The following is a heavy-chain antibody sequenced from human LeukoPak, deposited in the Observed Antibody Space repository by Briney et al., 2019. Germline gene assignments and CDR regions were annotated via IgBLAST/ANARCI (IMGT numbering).Heavy chain of an antibody. Sequence: KPSETLSLNCTVSGGSITSYYWSWIRQPPGQGLEWIGYIHHSGDTRYNPSLKSRVTMSIETSKYQFSLKVNFLTAADTAVYYWVASGPPAPANLFDPGGQGTLVTVSS. CDR3: VASGPPAPANLFDP. CDR2: IHHSGDT. J-gene: IGHJ5*02. V-gene: IGHV4-59*03. CDR1: GGSITSYY. D-gene: IGHD6-13*01.